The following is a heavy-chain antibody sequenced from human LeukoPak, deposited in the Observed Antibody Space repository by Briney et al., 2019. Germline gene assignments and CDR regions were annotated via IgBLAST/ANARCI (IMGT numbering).Heavy chain of an antibody. CDR1: GFTFSSYA. J-gene: IGHJ4*02. CDR2: ISYDGSNK. CDR3: ARDLDSSSPYFDY. Sequence: GRSLRLSCAASGFTFSSYAMHWVRQAPGKGLEWVAVISYDGSNKYYADSVKGRFTISRDNSKNTLYLQMNSLRAEDTAVYYCARDLDSSSPYFDYWGQGTLVTVSS. D-gene: IGHD6-6*01. V-gene: IGHV3-30-3*01.